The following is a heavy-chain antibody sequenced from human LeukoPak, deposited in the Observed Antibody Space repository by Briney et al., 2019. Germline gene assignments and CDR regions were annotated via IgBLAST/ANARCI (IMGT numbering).Heavy chain of an antibody. Sequence: GGSLRLSCAASGFTFSSYGMHWVRQAPGKGLEWVAVISYDGSNKYYADSVKGRFTISRDNSKNTLYLQMNSLRAEDTAVYYCAKDLEPTDTYYHDSTDYWGQGTLVTVSS. CDR2: ISYDGSNK. V-gene: IGHV3-30*18. CDR1: GFTFSSYG. J-gene: IGHJ4*02. CDR3: AKDLEPTDTYYHDSTDY. D-gene: IGHD3-22*01.